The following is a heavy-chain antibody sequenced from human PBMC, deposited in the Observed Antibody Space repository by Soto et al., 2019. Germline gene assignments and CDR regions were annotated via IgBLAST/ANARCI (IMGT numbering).Heavy chain of an antibody. Sequence: QVQLQESGPGLVKPSETLSLMCTVSGGSISSYYWSWIRQPPGKGLEWIGYIYYSGSTNYNPSLQGRVTISVGTSKSQSSLKLSSVTAEDTAVYYCARERRDGYKHYFDYWGQGTLVTVAS. J-gene: IGHJ4*02. D-gene: IGHD5-12*01. V-gene: IGHV4-59*01. CDR1: GGSISSYY. CDR3: ARERRDGYKHYFDY. CDR2: IYYSGST.